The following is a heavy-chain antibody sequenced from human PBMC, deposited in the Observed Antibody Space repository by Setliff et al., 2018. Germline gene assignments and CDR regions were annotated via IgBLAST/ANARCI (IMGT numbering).Heavy chain of an antibody. V-gene: IGHV1-18*01. CDR3: ARGTDYHGSGSYWAKDV. CDR1: GYAFGSSG. J-gene: IGHJ6*04. Sequence: ASVKVSCKASGYAFGSSGISWVRQAPGQGLEWMGWISAYNGYIVYAQKFKGRVTMTRDTSITTVYMDLSSLKSDDTAVYYCARGTDYHGSGSYWAKDVWGKGTTVTVPQ. D-gene: IGHD3-10*01. CDR2: ISAYNGYI.